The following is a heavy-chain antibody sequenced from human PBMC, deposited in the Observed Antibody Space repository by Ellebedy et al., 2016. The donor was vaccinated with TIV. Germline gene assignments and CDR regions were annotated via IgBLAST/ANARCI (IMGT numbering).Heavy chain of an antibody. CDR2: VSGSDGSV. Sequence: GESLKISCAASGFTFSSYSMTWIRQAPGKGPEWVSTVSGSDGSVHYTDSVKGRFTISRDNAKNSLFLQMSSLRAEDTAVYYCARGDIVATPRDVWGKGTTVTVSS. CDR1: GFTFSSYS. CDR3: ARGDIVATPRDV. J-gene: IGHJ6*04. V-gene: IGHV3-21*01. D-gene: IGHD5-12*01.